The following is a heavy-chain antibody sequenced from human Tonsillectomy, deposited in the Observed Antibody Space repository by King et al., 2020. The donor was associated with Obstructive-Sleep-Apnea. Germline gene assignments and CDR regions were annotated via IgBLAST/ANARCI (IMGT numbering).Heavy chain of an antibody. D-gene: IGHD2-2*01. J-gene: IGHJ4*02. V-gene: IGHV3-7*03. CDR2: IKQDGSEK. Sequence: VQLVESGGGLVQPGGSLRLSCVASGFTFNNYWINWVRQAPGKGLEWVPNIKQDGSEKYYVDSVKGRFTISRDNVKNSLYLQMNRLRAEDTAVYYCARGGAAMGGEFDYWGQGTLVTVSS. CDR3: ARGGAAMGGEFDY. CDR1: GFTFNNYW.